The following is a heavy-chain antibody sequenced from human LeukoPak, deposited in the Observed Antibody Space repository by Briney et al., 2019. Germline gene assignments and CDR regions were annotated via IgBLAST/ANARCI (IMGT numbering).Heavy chain of an antibody. CDR1: GFSVSNYY. CDR3: ARGYGSGIFYS. V-gene: IGHV3-69-1*01. Sequence: GGSLRLSCAGSGFSVSNYYMSWVRQAPGKGLEWVSLIRDSGETFYADSVKGRFTISRDNAKNSVYLQMNSLRVEDTAIYYCARGYGSGIFYSWGQGALVTVSS. D-gene: IGHD3-10*01. CDR2: IRDSGET. J-gene: IGHJ5*01.